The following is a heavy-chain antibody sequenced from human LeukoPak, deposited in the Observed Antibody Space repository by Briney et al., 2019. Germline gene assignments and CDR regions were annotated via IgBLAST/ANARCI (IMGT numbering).Heavy chain of an antibody. CDR1: GGSISRYY. CDR2: IYYSGST. D-gene: IGHD3-22*01. CDR3: AGDSSGYYYPGNEFDP. V-gene: IGHV4-59*01. J-gene: IGHJ5*02. Sequence: PSETLSLTCTVSGGSISRYYWNWIRQPPGKGLEWIGYIYYSGSTNYNPSLKSRVTISVDTSKNQFSLKLSSVTAADTAVYYCAGDSSGYYYPGNEFDPWGQGTLVTVSS.